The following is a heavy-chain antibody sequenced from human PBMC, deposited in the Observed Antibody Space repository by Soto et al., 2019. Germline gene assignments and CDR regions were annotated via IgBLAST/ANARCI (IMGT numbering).Heavy chain of an antibody. CDR2: IYYSGST. CDR1: GGSISSYY. D-gene: IGHD5-12*01. V-gene: IGHV4-59*01. CDR3: ARESPRYSGYEIYYYYYGMDV. J-gene: IGHJ6*02. Sequence: TSETLSLTCTVSGGSISSYYWSWIRQPPGKGLEWIGYIYYSGSTNYNPSLKSRVTISVDTSKNQFSLKLSSVTAAYTAVYYCARESPRYSGYEIYYYYYGMDVWGQGTTVTVSS.